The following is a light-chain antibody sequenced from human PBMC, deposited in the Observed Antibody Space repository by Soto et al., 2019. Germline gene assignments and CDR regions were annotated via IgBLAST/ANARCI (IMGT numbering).Light chain of an antibody. CDR2: AAS. CDR3: QQSYSTPRT. V-gene: IGKV1-39*01. CDR1: QSISSY. J-gene: IGKJ1*01. Sequence: DIQMAQSRSSVSASVGDRVTITCRASQSISSYLNWYQQKPGKAPKLLIYAASSLQSGVPSRFSGSGSGTDFTLTISSLQPEDFATYYCQQSYSTPRTLGQGSKVDI.